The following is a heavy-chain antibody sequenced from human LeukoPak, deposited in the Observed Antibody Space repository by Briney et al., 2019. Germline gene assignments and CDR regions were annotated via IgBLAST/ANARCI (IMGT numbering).Heavy chain of an antibody. CDR1: GFTFSSYA. CDR2: ISGSGGST. J-gene: IGHJ4*02. D-gene: IGHD3-10*01. CDR3: ADY. V-gene: IGHV3-23*01. Sequence: GGSLRLSCAASGFTFSSYAMSWVRQAPGKGLEWVSAISGSGGSTYYADSVKGRFTISRDNSKNTLYLQMNSLYYCAKDPSRHADYWGQGTLVTVSS.